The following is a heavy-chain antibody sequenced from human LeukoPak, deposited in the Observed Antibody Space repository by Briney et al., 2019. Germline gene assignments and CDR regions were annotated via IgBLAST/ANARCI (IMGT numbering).Heavy chain of an antibody. CDR3: AKDGGYCSSTSCYTAFDI. CDR2: IRYDGSNK. V-gene: IGHV3-30*02. CDR1: GFTFSSYG. Sequence: GGSLRLSCAASGFTFSSYGMHWVRQAPGKGLEWVAFIRYDGSNKYYADSVKGRFTISRDNSKNTLYLQMNSLRAEDTAVYYCAKDGGYCSSTSCYTAFDIWGQGTMVTVSS. D-gene: IGHD2-2*02. J-gene: IGHJ3*02.